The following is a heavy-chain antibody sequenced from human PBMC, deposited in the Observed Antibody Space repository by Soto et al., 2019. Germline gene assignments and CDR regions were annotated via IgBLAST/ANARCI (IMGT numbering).Heavy chain of an antibody. D-gene: IGHD3-10*01. V-gene: IGHV3-30-3*01. J-gene: IGHJ6*02. CDR3: ARDPRGVIQLGLTDYYYYGMDV. CDR2: ISYDGSNK. Sequence: GGSLRLSCAASGFTFSSYAMHWVRQAPGKGLEWVAVISYDGSNKYYADSVKGRFTISRDNSKNTLYLQMNSLRAEDTAVYYCARDPRGVIQLGLTDYYYYGMDVWGQGTTVTVSS. CDR1: GFTFSSYA.